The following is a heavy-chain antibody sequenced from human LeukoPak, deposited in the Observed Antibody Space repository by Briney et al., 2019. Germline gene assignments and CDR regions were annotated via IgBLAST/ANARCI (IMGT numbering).Heavy chain of an antibody. CDR3: ARKGTVSGLDY. Sequence: PSETLSLTCTVSGGSISSSSYYWGWIRQPPGKGLEWIGTIYYSGSTYYNPSLKSRVTISVDTSKNQFSLKLSSVTAADTAVYFCARKGTVSGLDYWGQGTLVTVCS. CDR2: IYYSGST. CDR1: GGSISSSSYY. J-gene: IGHJ4*02. V-gene: IGHV4-39*01. D-gene: IGHD6-19*01.